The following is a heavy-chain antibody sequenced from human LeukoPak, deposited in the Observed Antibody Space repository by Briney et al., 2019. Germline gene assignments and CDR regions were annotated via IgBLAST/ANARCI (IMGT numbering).Heavy chain of an antibody. D-gene: IGHD3-9*01. CDR3: VRDLTSGARFDF. V-gene: IGHV3-30*04. J-gene: IGHJ4*02. CDR1: GFTFTDYA. CDR2: ISSNGNTK. Sequence: GGSLRLSCTTSGFTFTDYAFNWVRQTPGKGMEWVAIISSNGNTKSYADSLKGRFTISRDNFRASVFLEVSTLRPEDSGLYYCVRDLTSGARFDFWGQGTLVTVSA.